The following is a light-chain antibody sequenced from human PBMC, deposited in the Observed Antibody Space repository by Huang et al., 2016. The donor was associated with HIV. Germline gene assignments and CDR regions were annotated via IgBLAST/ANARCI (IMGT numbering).Light chain of an antibody. V-gene: IGKV3-20*01. CDR2: GAS. Sequence: EIVLTQSPAILSLSPGEIATLSCRASQFVISNELAWYQQAPGQAPRLLVYGASTRAAGIPDRFSGSGSGTDFTLTISRLEPEDFAVYYCQHFTGSLMWTFGQGTKVEVK. CDR1: QFVISNE. CDR3: QHFTGSLMWT. J-gene: IGKJ1*01.